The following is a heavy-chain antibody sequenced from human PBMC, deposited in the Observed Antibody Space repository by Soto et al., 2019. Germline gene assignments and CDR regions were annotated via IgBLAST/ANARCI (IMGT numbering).Heavy chain of an antibody. V-gene: IGHV3-30-3*01. CDR2: ISYDGSNK. Sequence: PGGSLRLSCAASGFTFSSYAMHWVRQAPGKGLEWVAVISYDGSNKYYADSVKGRFTISRDNSKNTLYLQMNSLRAEDTAVYYCARSTYYYDSSGYSHYYGMDVWGQGTTVTVSS. CDR3: ARSTYYYDSSGYSHYYGMDV. CDR1: GFTFSSYA. D-gene: IGHD3-22*01. J-gene: IGHJ6*02.